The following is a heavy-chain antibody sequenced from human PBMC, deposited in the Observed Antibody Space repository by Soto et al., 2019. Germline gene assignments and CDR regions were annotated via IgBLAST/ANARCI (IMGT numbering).Heavy chain of an antibody. Sequence: PGGSLRPSGAPFGITLRDSSLHWFRQSPGKGLKWVGRIRIKANSYATAYAASVRGRFIISRDDSKNTVNLQMNRLKPENTALYFCISRELVYALDLWGQGTTVTVSS. V-gene: IGHV3-73*01. D-gene: IGHD1-26*01. CDR2: IRIKANSYAT. CDR3: ISRELVYALDL. CDR1: GITLRDSS. J-gene: IGHJ6*02.